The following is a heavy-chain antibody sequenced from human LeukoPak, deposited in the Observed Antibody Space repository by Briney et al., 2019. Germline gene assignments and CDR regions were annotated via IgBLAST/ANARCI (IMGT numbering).Heavy chain of an antibody. V-gene: IGHV1-69*01. J-gene: IGHJ3*02. CDR1: GRTFSSYA. D-gene: IGHD2-21*01. CDR3: ARVVGNDAFDI. Sequence: GSSVKVSCKASGRTFSSYAISWVRQAPGRGLEWMGGIIPIFGTANYAQKFQGRVTITADESTSTAYMELSSLRSEDTAVYYCARVVGNDAFDIWGQGTMVTVSS. CDR2: IIPIFGTA.